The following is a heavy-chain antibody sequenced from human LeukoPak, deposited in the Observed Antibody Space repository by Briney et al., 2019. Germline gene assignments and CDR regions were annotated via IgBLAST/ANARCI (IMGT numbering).Heavy chain of an antibody. CDR3: AREGGGYSYGLYPF. Sequence: GGSLRLSCAASGFTFSSYSMNWVRQAPGKGLEWVSYISSSSSTIYYADSVKGRFTISRDNAKNSLYLQMNSLRAEDTAVYYCAREGGGYSYGLYPFWGQGTLVTVSS. V-gene: IGHV3-48*01. D-gene: IGHD5-18*01. CDR2: ISSSSSTI. CDR1: GFTFSSYS. J-gene: IGHJ4*02.